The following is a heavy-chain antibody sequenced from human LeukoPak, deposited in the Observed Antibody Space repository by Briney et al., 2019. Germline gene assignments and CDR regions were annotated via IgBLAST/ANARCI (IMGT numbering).Heavy chain of an antibody. Sequence: SETLSLTCTVSGGSISSYYWSWIRQPPGKGLKWIGYIYYSGSTNYNPSLKSRVTISVDTSKNQFSLKLSSVTAADTAVYYCAWETVGYYYYYMDVWGKGTTVTVSS. CDR3: AWETVGYYYYYMDV. D-gene: IGHD4-11*01. V-gene: IGHV4-59*01. CDR2: IYYSGST. J-gene: IGHJ6*03. CDR1: GGSISSYY.